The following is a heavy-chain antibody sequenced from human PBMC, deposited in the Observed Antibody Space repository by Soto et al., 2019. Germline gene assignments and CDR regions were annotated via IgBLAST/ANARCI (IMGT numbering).Heavy chain of an antibody. CDR2: MQPSTGRT. V-gene: IGHV1-8*01. J-gene: IGHJ4*02. CDR3: ARGVSGGVEY. D-gene: IGHD3-16*01. CDR1: GYSFTSLD. Sequence: ASVKVSCKASGYSFTSLDINWVRQTAGQGLEWMGWMQPSTGRTGYAQKFQGRVTMTRDTSINTAYMELTTLTSDDTAFYYCARGVSGGVEYWDQVTLVTVGS.